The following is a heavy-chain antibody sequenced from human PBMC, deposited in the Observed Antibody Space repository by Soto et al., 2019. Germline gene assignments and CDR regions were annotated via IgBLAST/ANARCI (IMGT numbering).Heavy chain of an antibody. V-gene: IGHV3-15*07. J-gene: IGHJ4*01. CDR3: TTDSYSTIIIVRFDY. Sequence: GGSLRLSCAASGFTFTNAWINWVRQAPGKWLEWVGRIKSKTDGGTTDYAEPVKGRFAISRDDSNNMVYLQMNSLKIEDTAVYYCTTDSYSTIIIVRFDYWGHGTLVTVSS. CDR1: GFTFTNAW. D-gene: IGHD3-22*01. CDR2: IKSKTDGGTT.